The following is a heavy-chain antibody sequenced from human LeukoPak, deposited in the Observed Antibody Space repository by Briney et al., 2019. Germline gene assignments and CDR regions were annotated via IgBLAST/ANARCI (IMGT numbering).Heavy chain of an antibody. CDR2: IKQDGSEK. CDR3: AREMSGWLVRSWFDP. D-gene: IGHD6-19*01. CDR1: GFTLSSYW. Sequence: GGSLRLSCAASGFTLSSYWMNWVRQAPGKGLEWVANIKQDGSEKYYVDSVKGRFTISRDNAKNSLYLQMNSLRGEDTAVYYCAREMSGWLVRSWFDPWGQGTLVTVSS. V-gene: IGHV3-7*01. J-gene: IGHJ5*02.